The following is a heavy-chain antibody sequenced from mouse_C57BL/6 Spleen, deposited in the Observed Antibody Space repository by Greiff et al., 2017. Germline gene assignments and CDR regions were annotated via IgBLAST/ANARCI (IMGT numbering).Heavy chain of an antibody. J-gene: IGHJ2*01. CDR2: IDPSDSYT. CDR3: ARSTGVATDYFDY. D-gene: IGHD1-1*01. V-gene: IGHV1-59*01. CDR1: GYTFTSYW. Sequence: QVQLQQPGAELVRPGTSVKLSCKASGYTFTSYWMHWVKQRPGQGLEWIGVIDPSDSYTNYNQTFKGKATLTVDTSSSTAYMQLSSLTSADSAVYYCARSTGVATDYFDYWGQGTTLTVSS.